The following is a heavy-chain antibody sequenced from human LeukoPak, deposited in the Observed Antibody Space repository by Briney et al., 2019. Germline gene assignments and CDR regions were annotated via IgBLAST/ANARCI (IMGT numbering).Heavy chain of an antibody. CDR2: IYYSGST. V-gene: IGHV4-31*03. J-gene: IGHJ3*02. D-gene: IGHD6-13*01. Sequence: SETLSLTCTVSGGPISSGGSYWSWIRQHPGKGLEWIGYIYYSGSTYYNPSLKSRVTISVDTSKNQLSLKLSSVTAADPAVHYWWSLPPQYSNSWASDAFDIWGQGTMVTVSS. CDR1: GGPISSGGSY. CDR3: WSLPPQYSNSWASDAFDI.